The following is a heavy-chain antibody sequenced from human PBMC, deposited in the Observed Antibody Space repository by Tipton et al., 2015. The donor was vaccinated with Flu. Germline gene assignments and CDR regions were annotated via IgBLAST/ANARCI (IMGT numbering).Heavy chain of an antibody. V-gene: IGHV4-59*01. CDR1: GGSITSDY. D-gene: IGHD6-13*01. CDR3: ARGRYSSSWYSYFDY. J-gene: IGHJ4*02. Sequence: TLSLTCTVSGGSITSDYWSWIRRPPGKGLEWIDYIYYSGSTNYNPSLKSRVTISVDTSKNQFSLKLSSVTAADTAVYYCARGRYSSSWYSYFDYWGQGPLVTVSS. CDR2: IYYSGST.